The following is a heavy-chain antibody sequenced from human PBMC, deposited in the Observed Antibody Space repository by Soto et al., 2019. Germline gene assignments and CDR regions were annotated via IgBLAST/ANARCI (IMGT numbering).Heavy chain of an antibody. CDR1: GFTFSSYA. D-gene: IGHD1-26*01. V-gene: IGHV3-64*01. J-gene: IGHJ4*02. CDR2: ISSNGGST. Sequence: EVQLVESGGGLVQPGGSLRLSCAASGFTFSSYAMHWVRQAPGKGLEYVSAISSNGGSTYYANSVKGRFTISRDNSKNTRYLQMGSLRAEDMAVYYCARARGADYDYWGQGTLVTVSS. CDR3: ARARGADYDY.